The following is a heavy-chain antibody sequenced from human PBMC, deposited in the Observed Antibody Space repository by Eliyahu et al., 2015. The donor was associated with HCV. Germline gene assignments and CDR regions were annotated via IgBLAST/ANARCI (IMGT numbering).Heavy chain of an antibody. CDR2: ISYDGSNX. J-gene: IGHJ5*02. V-gene: IGHV3-30-3*01. Sequence: VWVADISYDGSNXYYADSVKGRFTISRDNSKNTLYLQMNSLRAEDTAVYYCARDFVTMVQGARGFDPWGQGTLVTVSS. CDR3: ARDFVTMVQGARGFDP. D-gene: IGHD3-10*01.